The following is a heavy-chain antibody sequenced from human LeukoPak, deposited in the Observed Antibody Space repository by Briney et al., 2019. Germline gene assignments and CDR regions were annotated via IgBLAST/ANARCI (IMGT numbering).Heavy chain of an antibody. V-gene: IGHV3-66*02. CDR3: ARDNGSGKYYFDY. CDR2: IYSGGST. Sequence: PGGSLRLSCAASGFTVSSNYMSWVGQAPGKGLEWVSVIYSGGSTYYADSVKGRFTISRDNSKNTLYLQMNSLRAEDTAVYYCARDNGSGKYYFDYWGQGTLVTVSS. CDR1: GFTVSSNY. D-gene: IGHD3-10*01. J-gene: IGHJ4*02.